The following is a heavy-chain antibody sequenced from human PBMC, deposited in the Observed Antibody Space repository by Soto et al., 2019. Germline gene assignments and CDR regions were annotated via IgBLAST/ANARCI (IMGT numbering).Heavy chain of an antibody. V-gene: IGHV2-5*02. Sequence: QITLKESGPTLVKPTQTLTLTCTFSGFSLSTTSVGVGWIRQPPGKALEWLALIYWDDDKRYNPSLKSRLTITKDTSKTQVVLTMTNMDPVDTATSPCAHSGWSESHYVADAFEVWGQGTMVTVSS. CDR1: GFSLSTTSVG. D-gene: IGHD1-26*01. CDR2: IYWDDDK. J-gene: IGHJ3*01. CDR3: AHSGWSESHYVADAFEV.